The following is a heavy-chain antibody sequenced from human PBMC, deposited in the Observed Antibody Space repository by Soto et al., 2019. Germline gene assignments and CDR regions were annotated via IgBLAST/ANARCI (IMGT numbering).Heavy chain of an antibody. J-gene: IGHJ4*02. CDR1: VYTLTELS. CDR2: FDPEDGET. CDR3: ATSVLVPAATYYFDY. V-gene: IGHV1-24*01. D-gene: IGHD2-2*01. Sequence: ASVKVSCKVSVYTLTELSMHWVRQAPGKGLEWMGGFDPEDGETIYAQKFQGRVTMTGDTSTDTAYMELSSLRSEDTAVYYCATSVLVPAATYYFDYWGQGTLVTVSS.